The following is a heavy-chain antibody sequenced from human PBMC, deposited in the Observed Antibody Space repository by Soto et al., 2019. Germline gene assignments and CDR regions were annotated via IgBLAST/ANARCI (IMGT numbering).Heavy chain of an antibody. D-gene: IGHD1-26*01. CDR1: GFTFSNYA. Sequence: PGGSLRLSCTASGFTFSNYAMSWVRQAPGKWLEWVSAITRTDSTYYADSVKGRFTISRDNSRNTLYLQMNSLGAEDAALYYCAKALVGEVGATDYWGPGXLVTVYS. V-gene: IGHV3-23*01. J-gene: IGHJ4*02. CDR2: ITRTDST. CDR3: AKALVGEVGATDY.